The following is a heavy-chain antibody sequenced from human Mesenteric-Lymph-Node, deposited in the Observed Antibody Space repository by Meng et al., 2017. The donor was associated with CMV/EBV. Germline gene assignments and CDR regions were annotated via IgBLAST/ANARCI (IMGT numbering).Heavy chain of an antibody. CDR2: VYKTGST. V-gene: IGHV4-31*03. J-gene: IGHJ4*02. D-gene: IGHD5-24*01. CDR3: ARLEMSTLDFDS. Sequence: TVSGDSFTIGGYYWSWVRQHPGKGLEWIGYVYKTGSTNYNPALESRLTISVDTSRAQFSLKLRSVTAADTAVYFCARLEMSTLDFDSWGRGTLVTVSS. CDR1: GDSFTIGGYY.